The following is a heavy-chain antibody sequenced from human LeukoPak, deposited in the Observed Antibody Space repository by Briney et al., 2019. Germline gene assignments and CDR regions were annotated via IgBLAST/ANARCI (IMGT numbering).Heavy chain of an antibody. J-gene: IGHJ4*02. CDR2: MNEYGTT. CDR1: GFTFSDYW. CDR3: ARVRGGN. D-gene: IGHD3-16*01. V-gene: IGHV3-74*03. Sequence: PGGSLRLSCAASGFTFSDYWMDWVGQPPGEGLVWISNMNEYGTTTYADSVKGRFTVSRDNAKNILYLQMNSLRAEDTAVYFCARVRGGNWGQGTLVTVSS.